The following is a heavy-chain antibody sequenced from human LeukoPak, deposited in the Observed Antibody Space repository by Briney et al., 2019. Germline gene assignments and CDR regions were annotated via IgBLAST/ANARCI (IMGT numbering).Heavy chain of an antibody. J-gene: IGHJ4*02. V-gene: IGHV1-8*03. CDR2: LNPNSGET. Sequence: ASVKVSCKASGYTFTNYDLNWVRQAAGQGLEWMGWLNPNSGETYYVQKFQDRVTFTSDASLTTAYIDLSSLTSEDTAVYYCARGDGSGRWIWGQGTLVTVSS. CDR1: GYTFTNYD. D-gene: IGHD3-10*01. CDR3: ARGDGSGRWI.